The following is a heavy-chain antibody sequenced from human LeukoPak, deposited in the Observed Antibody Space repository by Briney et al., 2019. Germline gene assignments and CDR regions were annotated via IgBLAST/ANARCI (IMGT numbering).Heavy chain of an antibody. Sequence: GGSLRLSCAASGFTVNNNYMTWVRQAPGKGLEWVSIIYSGASTYYVDSVKGRFTISRHNSKNTLYLQMNSLRAEDTAVYYCAITLMSHYYHRDVWGQGTTVTVSS. V-gene: IGHV3-53*04. D-gene: IGHD3-10*02. CDR3: AITLMSHYYHRDV. CDR2: IYSGAST. J-gene: IGHJ6*02. CDR1: GFTVNNNY.